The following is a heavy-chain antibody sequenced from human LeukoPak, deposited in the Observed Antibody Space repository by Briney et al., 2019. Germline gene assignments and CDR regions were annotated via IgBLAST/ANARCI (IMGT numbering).Heavy chain of an antibody. CDR1: GYTFTGYY. Sequence: ASVKFSCKASGYTFTGYYMHWVRQAPGQGLEWMGWVNPNSGNTHYAQKFQDRVTMTRDTSISTAYMELNRLRSDDTAVYYCARDPNWGSDAFDIWGQGTMVTVSS. D-gene: IGHD7-27*01. J-gene: IGHJ3*02. CDR2: VNPNSGNT. V-gene: IGHV1-2*02. CDR3: ARDPNWGSDAFDI.